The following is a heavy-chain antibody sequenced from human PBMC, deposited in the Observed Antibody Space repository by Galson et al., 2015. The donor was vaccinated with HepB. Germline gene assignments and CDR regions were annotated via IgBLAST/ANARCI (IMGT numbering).Heavy chain of an antibody. CDR2: IRYDGSNK. CDR3: AREGGYCSGGGCYSFGFDY. J-gene: IGHJ4*02. D-gene: IGHD2-15*01. CDR1: GFTFSSYG. V-gene: IGHV3-33*08. Sequence: SLRLSCAASGFTFSSYGMHWVRQAPGKGLEWVALIRYDGSNKYYADSVKGRFTISRDNSKNTLYLQMNSLRAEDTAVYYCAREGGYCSGGGCYSFGFDYWGQGTLVTVSS.